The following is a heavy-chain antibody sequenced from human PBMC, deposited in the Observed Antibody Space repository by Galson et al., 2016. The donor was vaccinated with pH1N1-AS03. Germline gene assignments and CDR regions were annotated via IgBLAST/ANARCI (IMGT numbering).Heavy chain of an antibody. D-gene: IGHD6-19*01. CDR1: GFPFSGYS. Sequence: SLRLSCAASGFPFSGYSTNWARQAPGKGLEWVSFISTTSSSIYYADSVKGRFTVSRDNAKNSLFLQMNSLRDEDTAVYYCARDGPPQGISVAGSFDFWGQGTLVTVSS. CDR3: ARDGPPQGISVAGSFDF. J-gene: IGHJ4*02. CDR2: ISTTSSSI. V-gene: IGHV3-21*01.